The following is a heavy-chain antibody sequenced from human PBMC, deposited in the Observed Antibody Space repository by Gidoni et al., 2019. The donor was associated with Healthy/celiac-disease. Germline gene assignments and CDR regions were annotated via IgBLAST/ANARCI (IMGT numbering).Heavy chain of an antibody. D-gene: IGHD2-2*01. CDR3: ARYQLLGGWSYWFDP. Sequence: QVQLVESGGGVVQPGRSLRLSCAASGFTFSSYGMHWVRQAPGKGLEWVAVIWYDGSNKYYADSVKGRFTISRDNSKNTLYLQMNSLRAEDTAVYYCARYQLLGGWSYWFDPWGQGTLVTVSS. V-gene: IGHV3-33*08. CDR2: IWYDGSNK. J-gene: IGHJ5*02. CDR1: GFTFSSYG.